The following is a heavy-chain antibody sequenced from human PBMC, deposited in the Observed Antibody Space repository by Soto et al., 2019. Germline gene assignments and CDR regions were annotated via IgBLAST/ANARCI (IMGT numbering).Heavy chain of an antibody. CDR1: GFTFSDYY. J-gene: IGHJ5*02. D-gene: IGHD6-6*01. V-gene: IGHV3-11*01. CDR3: ARAIRSSSSWFDL. CDR2: ISSSGSTI. Sequence: GGSLRLSCAASGFTFSDYYMSWIRQAPGKGLEWVSYISSSGSTIYYADSVKGRFTISRDNAKNSLYLQMNSLRAEDTAVYYCARAIRSSSSWFDLWGQGTLVTVSS.